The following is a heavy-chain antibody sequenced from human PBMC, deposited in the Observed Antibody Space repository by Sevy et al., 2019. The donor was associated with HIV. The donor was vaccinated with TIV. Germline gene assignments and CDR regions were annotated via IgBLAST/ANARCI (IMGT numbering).Heavy chain of an antibody. CDR3: ARDALLRGGYLDY. V-gene: IGHV1-2*02. J-gene: IGHJ4*02. Sequence: NKRGASVKVSCKASGYTFTDYYMHWVRQAPGQGLEWMGWINPNSGGTNYAQKFQGRVTMTRDTSISTAYMELSRLRSDDTAVYYCARDALLRGGYLDYWGQGTLVTVSS. CDR1: GYTFTDYY. D-gene: IGHD3-10*01. CDR2: INPNSGGT.